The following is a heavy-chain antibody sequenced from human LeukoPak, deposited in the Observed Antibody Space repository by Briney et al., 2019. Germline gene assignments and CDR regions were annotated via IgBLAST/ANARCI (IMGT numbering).Heavy chain of an antibody. Sequence: PSETPSLTCAVSGGSISSSNWWSWVRQPPGKGLEWIGEIYHSGSTNYNPSLKSRVTISVDKSKNQFSLKLSSVTAADTAVYYCARDSSGWSSHAFDIWGQGTMVTVSS. CDR1: GGSISSSNW. J-gene: IGHJ3*02. CDR2: IYHSGST. V-gene: IGHV4-4*02. D-gene: IGHD6-19*01. CDR3: ARDSSGWSSHAFDI.